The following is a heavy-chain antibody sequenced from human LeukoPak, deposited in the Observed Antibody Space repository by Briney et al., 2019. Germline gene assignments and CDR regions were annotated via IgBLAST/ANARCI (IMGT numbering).Heavy chain of an antibody. J-gene: IGHJ6*03. CDR1: GFTFSSYG. V-gene: IGHV3-30*02. Sequence: PGGSLRLSCAASGFTFSSYGMHWVRQAPGKGLEWVAFIRYDGSNKYYADSVKGRFTISRDNSKNTLYLQMNSLRAEDTAVYYCAKDKGSSWYESYYMDVWGKGTTVTVSS. CDR3: AKDKGSSWYESYYMDV. D-gene: IGHD6-13*01. CDR2: IRYDGSNK.